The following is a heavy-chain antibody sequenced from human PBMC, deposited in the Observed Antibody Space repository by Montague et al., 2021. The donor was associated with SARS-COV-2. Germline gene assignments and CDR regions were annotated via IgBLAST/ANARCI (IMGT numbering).Heavy chain of an antibody. CDR1: GGSFGDDH. CDR2: IRQSGRT. CDR3: ARGHLSVSMIVVVFTSASYYFDY. D-gene: IGHD3-22*01. J-gene: IGHJ4*02. Sequence: SETLSLTCAVYGGSFGDDHWSWIRQPPGKGLEWIGNIRQSGRTNYNPSLKSRVTISVDTSKNQFSLKLTSVIAADTGLYFCARGHLSVSMIVVVFTSASYYFDYWGQGAQVTVSS. V-gene: IGHV4-34*01.